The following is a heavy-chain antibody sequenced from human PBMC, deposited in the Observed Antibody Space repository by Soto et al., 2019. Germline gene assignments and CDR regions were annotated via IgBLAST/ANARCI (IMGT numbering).Heavy chain of an antibody. CDR1: GGSISSGDYY. D-gene: IGHD3-10*02. CDR3: ARGPVRRQFFDY. V-gene: IGHV4-30-4*01. J-gene: IGHJ4*02. CDR2: IYYSGST. Sequence: PSETLSLTCTVSGGSISSGDYYWSWIRQPPGKGLEWIGYIYYSGSTYYNPSLKSRVTISIGTSRNQFSLKLDTVTAADTAVYFCARGPVRRQFFDYWGQGNLVTVSS.